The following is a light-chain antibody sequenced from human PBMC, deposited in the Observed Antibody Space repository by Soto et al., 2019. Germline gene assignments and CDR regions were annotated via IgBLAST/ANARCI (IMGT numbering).Light chain of an antibody. CDR3: QQYGTPSYT. CDR2: GAS. V-gene: IGKV3-20*01. Sequence: IVLTQSPGALSLSPGETATLSCRASQSVISNSLAWYQQKPGQAPRLLIFGASTGATGIPDRFSGSGSGTDFPLTITRLEPEDFAVYYCQQYGTPSYTFGQGTKLEIK. J-gene: IGKJ2*01. CDR1: QSVISNS.